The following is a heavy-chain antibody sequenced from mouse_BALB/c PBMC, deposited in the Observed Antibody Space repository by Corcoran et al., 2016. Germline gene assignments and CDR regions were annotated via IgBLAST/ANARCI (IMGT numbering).Heavy chain of an antibody. CDR2: INPYNGGN. V-gene: IGHV1-18*01. CDR3: ARSDYDPSFDY. Sequence: EVQLQQSGPELVKPGASMKISCKASGYSFTGYTMNWVKQSHGKNLEWIGLINPYNGGNRYNKNVKGKAKLTVDNSTSSAYMARLSLTSEDAAVYDGARSDYDPSFDYWGQGTTLTVSS. D-gene: IGHD2-4*01. J-gene: IGHJ2*01. CDR1: GYSFTGYT.